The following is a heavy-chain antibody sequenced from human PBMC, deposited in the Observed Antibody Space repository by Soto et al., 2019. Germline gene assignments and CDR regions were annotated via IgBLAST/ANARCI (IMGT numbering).Heavy chain of an antibody. D-gene: IGHD5-12*01. CDR3: ARYSGSVWNFNY. Sequence: QVQLVQSGAEVKKPGASVKVSCKASGYMFSYYLIHWLRQAPGQGLEWMGCINPHSGDRKFAQKFQGRVTMTKDTSINIVSIELSGLTSDDTSVFYCARYSGSVWNFNYWGPGTLVTVSS. J-gene: IGHJ4*02. V-gene: IGHV1-2*02. CDR2: INPHSGDR. CDR1: GYMFSYYL.